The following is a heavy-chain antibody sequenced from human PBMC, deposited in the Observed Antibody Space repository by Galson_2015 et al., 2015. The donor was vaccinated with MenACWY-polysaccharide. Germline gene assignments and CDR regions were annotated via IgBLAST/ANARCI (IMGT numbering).Heavy chain of an antibody. CDR3: ARERWVRGVFFDP. CDR1: GFTFSNFW. J-gene: IGHJ5*02. V-gene: IGHV3-7*01. CDR2: IKQDGSEK. Sequence: SLRLSCAASGFTFSNFWMSWVRQAPGKELEWVASIKQDGSEKYLVDSVKGRFTISRDNAENSLFLRMNSLRAEDTAVYYCARERWVRGVFFDPWGQGTLVTVSS. D-gene: IGHD3-10*01.